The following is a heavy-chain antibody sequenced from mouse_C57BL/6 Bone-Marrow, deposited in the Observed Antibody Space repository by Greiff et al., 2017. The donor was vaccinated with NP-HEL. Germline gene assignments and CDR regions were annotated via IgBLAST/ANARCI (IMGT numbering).Heavy chain of an antibody. D-gene: IGHD1-1*01. CDR2: INPYNGGT. CDR1: GYTFTDYY. V-gene: IGHV1-19*01. J-gene: IGHJ2*01. CDR3: ASYYGSSYLFDY. Sequence: EVQLQQSGPVLVKPGASVKMSCKASGYTFTDYYMNWVKQSHGKSLEWIGVINPYNGGTSYNQKFKGKATLTVDKSSSTAYMELNSLTSEDSAVYYCASYYGSSYLFDYWGQGTTLTVSS.